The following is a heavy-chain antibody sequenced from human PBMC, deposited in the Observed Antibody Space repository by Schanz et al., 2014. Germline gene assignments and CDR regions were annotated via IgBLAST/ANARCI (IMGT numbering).Heavy chain of an antibody. CDR1: GFTFRDYS. CDR2: ISSYSTI. V-gene: IGHV3-48*01. CDR3: VRDTDYHFDY. Sequence: EVQLVESGGGLVQPGGSLRLSCEASGFTFRDYSMNWVRQAPGKGPEWISYISSYSTIHYADSVKGRFTISRDNAKNTLYLQMNSLRAEDTAVYYCVRDTDYHFDYWGQGTLVTVSS. D-gene: IGHD4-17*01. J-gene: IGHJ4*02.